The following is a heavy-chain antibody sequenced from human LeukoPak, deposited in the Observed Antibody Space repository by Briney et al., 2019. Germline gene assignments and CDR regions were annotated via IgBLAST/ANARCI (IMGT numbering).Heavy chain of an antibody. V-gene: IGHV3-74*01. D-gene: IGHD1-26*01. CDR2: INTDGSSS. J-gene: IGHJ4*02. Sequence: SGGSLRLSCADSGFTFSSYWMHWVRQAPGKGLMWVSRINTDGSSSNYAGSVKGRFTISRDNAKNTLYLQMNSLRAEDTAVYYCARVYSYSDPMDHWGQGTLVTGSS. CDR3: ARVYSYSDPMDH. CDR1: GFTFSSYW.